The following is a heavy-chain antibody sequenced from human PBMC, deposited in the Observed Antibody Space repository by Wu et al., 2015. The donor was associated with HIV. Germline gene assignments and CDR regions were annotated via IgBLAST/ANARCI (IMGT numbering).Heavy chain of an antibody. CDR1: GYTFTSYD. Sequence: QVQLVQSGAEVKKPGASVKVSCKASGYTFTSYDINWVRQATGQGLEWMGWMNPNSGNTGYAQKFQGRVTMTRNTSISTAYMELSSLRSEDTAVYYCARGTYEFYSSSWSNAFDIWGQGTMVTVSS. CDR2: MNPNSGNT. J-gene: IGHJ3*02. D-gene: IGHD6-13*01. CDR3: ARGTYEFYSSSWSNAFDI. V-gene: IGHV1-8*01.